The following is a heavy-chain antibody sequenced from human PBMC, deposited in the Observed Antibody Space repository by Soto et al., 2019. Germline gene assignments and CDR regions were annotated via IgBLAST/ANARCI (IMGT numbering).Heavy chain of an antibody. CDR1: GGTLSNFA. Sequence: GASVKVSCKASGGTLSNFAISWVRQAPGQGLEWMGRIIPILGIANYAQKFQGRVTITADKSTSTAYMELSSLRSEDTAVYYCARVYRPYYYDKGAFDIWGQGTMVTVSS. D-gene: IGHD3-22*01. J-gene: IGHJ3*02. CDR3: ARVYRPYYYDKGAFDI. CDR2: IIPILGIA. V-gene: IGHV1-69*04.